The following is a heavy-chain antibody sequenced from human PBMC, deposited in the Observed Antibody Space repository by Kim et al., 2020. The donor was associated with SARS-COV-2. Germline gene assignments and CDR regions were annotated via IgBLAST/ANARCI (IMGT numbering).Heavy chain of an antibody. J-gene: IGHJ4*02. V-gene: IGHV4-39*01. CDR3: ARHGTIVAAGFDY. Sequence: YNPSLKGRVTISVDTSKNRFSLKLSSVTAADTAVYYCARHGTIVAAGFDYWGQGTQVTVSS. D-gene: IGHD6-13*01.